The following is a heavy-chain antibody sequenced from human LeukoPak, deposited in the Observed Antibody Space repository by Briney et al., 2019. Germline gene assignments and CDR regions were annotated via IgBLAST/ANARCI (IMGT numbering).Heavy chain of an antibody. Sequence: ASVKVSCKASGYTFTSYDINWVRQATGQGLEWMGWMNPNSGNTGYAQKFQGRVTMTRNTSISTAYMELSSLRSEDTAVYYCARLRAVVVPAAISRAPLRRYNWFDPWGQGTLVTVSS. CDR2: MNPNSGNT. CDR1: GYTFTSYD. CDR3: ARLRAVVVPAAISRAPLRRYNWFDP. V-gene: IGHV1-8*01. D-gene: IGHD2-2*01. J-gene: IGHJ5*02.